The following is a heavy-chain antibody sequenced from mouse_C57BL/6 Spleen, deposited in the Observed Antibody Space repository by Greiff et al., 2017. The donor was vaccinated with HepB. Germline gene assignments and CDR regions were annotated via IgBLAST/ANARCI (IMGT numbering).Heavy chain of an antibody. CDR3: ARHGDYSNYPYAMDY. J-gene: IGHJ4*01. CDR1: GFTFSSYG. V-gene: IGHV5-6*01. D-gene: IGHD2-5*01. CDR2: ISSGGSYT. Sequence: EVKLMESGGDLVKPGGSLKLSCAASGFTFSSYGMSWVRQTPDKRLEWVATISSGGSYTYYPDSVKGRFTISRDNAKNTLYLQMSSLKSEDTAMYYCARHGDYSNYPYAMDYWGQGTSVTVSS.